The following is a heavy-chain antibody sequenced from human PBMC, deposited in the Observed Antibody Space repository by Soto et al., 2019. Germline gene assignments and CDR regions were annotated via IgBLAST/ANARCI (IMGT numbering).Heavy chain of an antibody. CDR2: ISYDGNDK. V-gene: IGHV3-30*18. Sequence: PGGSLRLSCAASGFTFSSYGMHWVRQAPGKGLEWVALISYDGNDKYYADSVKGRFTISRDNSKNTLYLQMNSLRAEDTAVYYCAKDRMVYYFDSWGQGTLVTVSS. J-gene: IGHJ4*02. CDR3: AKDRMVYYFDS. D-gene: IGHD2-8*01. CDR1: GFTFSSYG.